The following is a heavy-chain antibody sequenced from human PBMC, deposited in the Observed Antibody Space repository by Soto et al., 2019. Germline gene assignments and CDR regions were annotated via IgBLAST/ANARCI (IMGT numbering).Heavy chain of an antibody. CDR2: ISYDGSNK. Sequence: QVQLVESGGGVVQPGRSLRLSCAASGFTFSSYAMHWVRQAPGKGLEWVAVISYDGSNKYYADSVKGRFTISRDNSDSTWSLQMNSLRAGDTAVYYCARDEVRIGTMVRGASDSWGQGTLVTVSS. CDR3: ARDEVRIGTMVRGASDS. CDR1: GFTFSSYA. D-gene: IGHD3-10*01. V-gene: IGHV3-30-3*01. J-gene: IGHJ5*01.